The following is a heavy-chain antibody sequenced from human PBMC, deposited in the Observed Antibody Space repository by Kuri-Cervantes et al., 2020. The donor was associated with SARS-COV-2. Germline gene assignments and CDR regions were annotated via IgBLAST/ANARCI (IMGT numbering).Heavy chain of an antibody. CDR3: TTDPWYSSSWHFLWY. D-gene: IGHD6-13*01. Sequence: GGSLRLSCAASGFTFSNAWMSWVRQAPGKGLEWVGRIKSKTDGGTTDYAAPVKGRFTISRDDSKNTLYLQMNSLKTEDTAVYYCTTDPWYSSSWHFLWYWGQGTLVTVSS. J-gene: IGHJ4*02. V-gene: IGHV3-15*01. CDR1: GFTFSNAW. CDR2: IKSKTDGGTT.